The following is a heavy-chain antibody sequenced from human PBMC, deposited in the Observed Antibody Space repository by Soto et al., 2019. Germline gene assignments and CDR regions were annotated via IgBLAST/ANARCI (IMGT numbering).Heavy chain of an antibody. J-gene: IGHJ2*01. D-gene: IGHD2-21*02. CDR2: IYYSGST. CDR1: GGSISSGDYY. V-gene: IGHV4-30-4*01. Sequence: QVQLQESGPGLVKPSQTLSLTCTVYGGSISSGDYYWSWIRQPPGKGLEWIGYIYYSGSTYYNPSLKSRVTISVDTSKNQFSLKLSSVTAADTAVYYCAREGIVVVTALDLWGRGTLVTVSS. CDR3: AREGIVVVTALDL.